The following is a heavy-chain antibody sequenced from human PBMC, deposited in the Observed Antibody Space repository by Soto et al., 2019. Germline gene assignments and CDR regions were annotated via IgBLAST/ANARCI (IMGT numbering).Heavy chain of an antibody. CDR3: ARDRSGWYVGEFDY. Sequence: QVQLVQSGAEVKKPGASVKVSCKAPGYTFTGYYMHWVRQAPGQGLEWMGWINPNSGGTNYAQKFQGWVTMTRDTSISTGYMELSRLRSDDTAVYYCARDRSGWYVGEFDYWGQGTLVTVSS. CDR1: GYTFTGYY. CDR2: INPNSGGT. V-gene: IGHV1-2*04. D-gene: IGHD6-19*01. J-gene: IGHJ4*02.